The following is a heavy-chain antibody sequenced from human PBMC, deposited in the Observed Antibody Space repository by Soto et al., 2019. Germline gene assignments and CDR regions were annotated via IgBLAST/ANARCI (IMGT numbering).Heavy chain of an antibody. CDR2: IWYDGSNK. CDR3: ARDRITIFGVVRNNGSAP. D-gene: IGHD3-3*01. J-gene: IGHJ5*02. Sequence: GGSLRLSCAASGFTFSSYGMHWVRQAPGKGLEWVAVIWYDGSNKYYADSVKGRFTISRDNSKNTLYLQMNSLRAEDTAVYYCARDRITIFGVVRNNGSAPWGKGTRVIVAS. V-gene: IGHV3-33*01. CDR1: GFTFSSYG.